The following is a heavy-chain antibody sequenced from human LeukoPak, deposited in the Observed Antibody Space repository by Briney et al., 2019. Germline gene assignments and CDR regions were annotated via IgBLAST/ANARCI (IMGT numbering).Heavy chain of an antibody. Sequence: PGGSLRLSCAAAGFTFSDYGMNWVRQAPGKGLEWVSYISSSGSTIYYADSVKGRFTISRDNAKNSLYLQMNSLRAEDTAVYYCARVGTTMVRGVIAKGPHYYMDVWGKGTTVTISS. CDR3: ARVGTTMVRGVIAKGPHYYMDV. J-gene: IGHJ6*03. CDR1: GFTFSDYG. V-gene: IGHV3-48*04. CDR2: ISSSGSTI. D-gene: IGHD3-10*01.